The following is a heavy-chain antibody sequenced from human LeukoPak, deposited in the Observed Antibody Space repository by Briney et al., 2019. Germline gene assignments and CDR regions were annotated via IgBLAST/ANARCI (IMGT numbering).Heavy chain of an antibody. J-gene: IGHJ5*02. D-gene: IGHD1-26*01. CDR1: GFSFNISG. Sequence: GRSLRLSCAASGFSFNISGLNWVRQAPGDGLGLVSGIRGSGVSTDYADSVKGRFTTSRDNSKNMVYLQMNTLSAEDTATYYCAKEREPYIGIDHNCLHPWGQGTRVTVSS. CDR3: AKEREPYIGIDHNCLHP. V-gene: IGHV3-23*01. CDR2: IRGSGVST.